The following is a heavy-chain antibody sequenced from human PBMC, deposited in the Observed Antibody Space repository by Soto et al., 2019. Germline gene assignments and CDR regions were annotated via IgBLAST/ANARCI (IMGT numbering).Heavy chain of an antibody. Sequence: QVQLVESGGGVVQPGRSLRLSCAASGFTFSSYGMHWVRQAPGKGLEWVAVISYDGSNKYYADSVKGRFTISRDNSKNTLYLQMNSRRAEDTAVYYCAKDSAREYYDSSGYYPNWFDPWGQGTLVTVSS. D-gene: IGHD3-22*01. CDR3: AKDSAREYYDSSGYYPNWFDP. J-gene: IGHJ5*02. CDR2: ISYDGSNK. CDR1: GFTFSSYG. V-gene: IGHV3-30*18.